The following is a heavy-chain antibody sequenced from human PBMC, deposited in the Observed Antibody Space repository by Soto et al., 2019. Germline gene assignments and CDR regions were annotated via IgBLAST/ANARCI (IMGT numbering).Heavy chain of an antibody. CDR1: GFTFSTYA. Sequence: EVQLLESGGNLVQPGGSLSLSCAASGFTFSTYAMSWVRQAPGKGLEWVSGISGGGGFTYYADSVKGRFTISRDDSKNTLSLQMNSLRAEDTAVYYCAKSGPTNYFDFWGQGILVTVSS. D-gene: IGHD2-2*01. CDR3: AKSGPTNYFDF. V-gene: IGHV3-23*01. J-gene: IGHJ4*02. CDR2: ISGGGGFT.